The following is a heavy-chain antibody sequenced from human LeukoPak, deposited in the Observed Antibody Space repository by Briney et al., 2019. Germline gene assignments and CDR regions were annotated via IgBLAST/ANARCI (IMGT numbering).Heavy chain of an antibody. V-gene: IGHV1-18*01. D-gene: IGHD5-18*01. CDR1: GYTFTSYG. CDR3: ARGQHSYGFPRLNWFDP. J-gene: IGHJ5*02. Sequence: GASVKVSCKASGYTFTSYGISWVRQAPGQGLEWMGWISAYNGNTNYAQKLQGRVTMTTDTSTSTAYMELRSLRSDDTAVYYCARGQHSYGFPRLNWFDPWGQGTLVTVSS. CDR2: ISAYNGNT.